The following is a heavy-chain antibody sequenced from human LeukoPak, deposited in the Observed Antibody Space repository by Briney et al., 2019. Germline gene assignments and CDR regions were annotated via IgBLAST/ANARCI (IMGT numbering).Heavy chain of an antibody. CDR1: GFTFSSYG. D-gene: IGHD3-22*01. CDR3: AKLRGDYYDISGPDAFDI. Sequence: PGGSLRLSCAASGFTFSSYGMHWVRQAPGKGLEWVAVISYDGSNKYYADSVKGRFTISRDNSKNTLYLQINSLRAEDTAVYYCAKLRGDYYDISGPDAFDIWGQGTMVTVSS. CDR2: ISYDGSNK. J-gene: IGHJ3*02. V-gene: IGHV3-30*18.